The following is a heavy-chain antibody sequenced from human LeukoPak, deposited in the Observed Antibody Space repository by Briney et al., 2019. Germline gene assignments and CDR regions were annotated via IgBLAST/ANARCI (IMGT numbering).Heavy chain of an antibody. CDR1: GFTFDDYT. J-gene: IGHJ3*02. CDR3: AKAVDTAMVNAFDM. CDR2: ISWNSGSI. V-gene: IGHV3-9*03. D-gene: IGHD5-18*01. Sequence: PGGSLRLSCAASGFTFDDYTMHWVRQAPGKGLEWVSGISWNSGSIGYADSVKGRFTISRDNAKNSLYLQMNSLRAEDMALYYCAKAVDTAMVNAFDMWGQGTMVTVSS.